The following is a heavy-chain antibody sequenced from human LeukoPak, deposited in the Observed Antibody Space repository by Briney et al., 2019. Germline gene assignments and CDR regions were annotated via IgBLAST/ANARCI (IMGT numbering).Heavy chain of an antibody. D-gene: IGHD3-9*01. CDR3: ARNASGTGYTA. J-gene: IGHJ4*02. CDR1: GYTFTNDD. Sequence: ASVKVSCKASGYTFTNDDISWVRQATGQGLEWIGKMSPNSGNTGYAQKFQGRVTMTRSTSVSTVHMELNSLTSEDTAVYFCARNASGTGYTAWGQGTLVTVSS. CDR2: MSPNSGNT. V-gene: IGHV1-8*01.